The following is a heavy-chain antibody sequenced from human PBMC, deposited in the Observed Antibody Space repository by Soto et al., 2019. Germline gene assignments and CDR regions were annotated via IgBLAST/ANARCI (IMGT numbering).Heavy chain of an antibody. CDR3: ARHIAVSGTRGFDY. CDR1: GGSISDNW. CDR2: IYHTGNR. J-gene: IGHJ4*02. D-gene: IGHD6-19*01. V-gene: IGHV4-4*02. Sequence: QVQLQESGPGLMQPSGTLSLTCAVSGGSISDNWWSWVRQPPGKGLEWNGEIYHTGNRHYNPSLEGRVTISVDKSKNHFSLNLNSVTAADTAVYYCARHIAVSGTRGFDYWGQGILVTVSS.